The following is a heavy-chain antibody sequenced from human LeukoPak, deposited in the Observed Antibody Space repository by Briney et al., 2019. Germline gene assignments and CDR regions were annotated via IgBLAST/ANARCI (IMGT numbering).Heavy chain of an antibody. CDR1: GYTFTSYD. CDR3: AKDSDSGTSWTNWFDP. V-gene: IGHV1-8*03. Sequence: ASVKVSCKASGYTFTSYDINWVRQATGQGLEWMGWMNPNSGNTGYAQKFQGRVTITADESTSTAYMELSSLRSEDTAVYYCAKDSDSGTSWTNWFDPWGQGTLVTVSS. CDR2: MNPNSGNT. D-gene: IGHD1-26*01. J-gene: IGHJ5*02.